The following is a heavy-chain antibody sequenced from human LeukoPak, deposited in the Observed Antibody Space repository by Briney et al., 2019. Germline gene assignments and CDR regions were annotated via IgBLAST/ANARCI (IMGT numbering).Heavy chain of an antibody. CDR2: ISGGGGST. CDR3: AREMEGYYYGSGSPYYYGMDV. Sequence: PGGSLRLSCAASGFTFSSNAMSWVRQAPGKGLEWVSGISGGGGSTYYADSVKGRFTISRDNSKNTLYLQMNSLRAEDTAVYYCAREMEGYYYGSGSPYYYGMDVWGQGTTVTVSS. J-gene: IGHJ6*02. V-gene: IGHV3-23*01. D-gene: IGHD3-10*01. CDR1: GFTFSSNA.